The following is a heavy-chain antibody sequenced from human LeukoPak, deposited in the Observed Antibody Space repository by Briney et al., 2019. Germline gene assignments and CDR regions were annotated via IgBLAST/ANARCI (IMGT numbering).Heavy chain of an antibody. J-gene: IGHJ6*03. V-gene: IGHV6-1*01. CDR1: GDSVSSNSAA. D-gene: IGHD6-19*01. CDR2: TYYRSKWYN. CDR3: AGGPQWLVDYYYYMDV. Sequence: SQTLSLTCAISGDSVSSNSAAWNWIRQSPSRGLERLGRTYYRSKWYNDYAVSVKSRITINPDTSKNQFSLQLNSVTPEDTAVYYCAGGPQWLVDYYYYMDVWGKGTTVTVSS.